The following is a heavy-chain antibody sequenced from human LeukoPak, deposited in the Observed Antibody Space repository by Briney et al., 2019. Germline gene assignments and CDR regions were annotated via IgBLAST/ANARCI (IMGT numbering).Heavy chain of an antibody. Sequence: PSETLSLTCTVSGGSISSYYWSWIRQPPGKGLEWIGYIYYSGSTNYNPSLKSRVTISVDTSKNQFSLKLSSVTAADTAVYYCARETLRGGNSFDALDIWGQGTMVTVSS. CDR2: IYYSGST. V-gene: IGHV4-59*01. D-gene: IGHD4-23*01. CDR3: ARETLRGGNSFDALDI. CDR1: GGSISSYY. J-gene: IGHJ3*02.